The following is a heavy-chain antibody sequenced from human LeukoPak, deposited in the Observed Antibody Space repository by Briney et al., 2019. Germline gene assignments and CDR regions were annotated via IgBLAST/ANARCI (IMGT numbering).Heavy chain of an antibody. CDR3: AREWDDLYYGMDV. D-gene: IGHD1-26*01. CDR1: GGSISSYY. CDR2: IYYSGST. V-gene: IGHV4-59*01. Sequence: MTSETLSLTCTVSGGSISSYYWSWIRQPPGKGLEWIGYIYYSGSTNYNPSLKSRVTISVDTSKNQFSLKLSSVTAADTAVYCCAREWDDLYYGMDVWGQGTTVTVSS. J-gene: IGHJ6*02.